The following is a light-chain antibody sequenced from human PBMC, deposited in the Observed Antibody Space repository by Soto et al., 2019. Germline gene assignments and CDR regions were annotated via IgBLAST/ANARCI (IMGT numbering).Light chain of an antibody. CDR3: QQYNSHST. CDR1: QSISSW. V-gene: IGKV1-5*03. Sequence: DIKMTQSPSTLSASVGDRVTITCRASQSISSWLAWYKQKPGKAPKLLIYKASTLESGVPSRFSGSGSGTEFTLTISSLQPDDFSTYYCQQYNSHSTFGQGTKVEIK. CDR2: KAS. J-gene: IGKJ1*01.